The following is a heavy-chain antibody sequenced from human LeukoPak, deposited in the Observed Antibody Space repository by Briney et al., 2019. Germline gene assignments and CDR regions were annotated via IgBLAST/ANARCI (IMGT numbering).Heavy chain of an antibody. Sequence: SETLSLTFAVYGGSFSGYYWSWIRQPPGKGLEWIGEINHSGSTNYNPSLKSRVTISVDTSKNQFSLKLSSVTAADTAVYYCARRRYSSSWVPYYFDYWGQGTLVTVSS. D-gene: IGHD6-13*01. V-gene: IGHV4-34*01. J-gene: IGHJ4*02. CDR2: INHSGST. CDR1: GGSFSGYY. CDR3: ARRRYSSSWVPYYFDY.